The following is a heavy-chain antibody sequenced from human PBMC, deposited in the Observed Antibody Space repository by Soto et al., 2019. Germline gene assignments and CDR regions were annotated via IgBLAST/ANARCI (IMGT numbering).Heavy chain of an antibody. CDR2: IDPSDSET. V-gene: IGHV5-10-1*01. CDR3: ARQIYDSDTGPNFQYYFDS. Sequence: PAESLKSAGNGSGYSFAGYWITWVRQKPRKGVEWMGRIDPSDSETYYSPSFRGHVTISATKSITTVFLQWSSLRASDTAMYYCARQIYDSDTGPNFQYYFDSWGQGTPVTVSS. J-gene: IGHJ4*02. CDR1: GYSFAGYW. D-gene: IGHD3-22*01.